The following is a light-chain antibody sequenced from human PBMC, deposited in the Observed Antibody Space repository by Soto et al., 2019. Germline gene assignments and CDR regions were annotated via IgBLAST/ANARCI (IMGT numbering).Light chain of an antibody. CDR3: QQRRSWQVT. Sequence: EIVLTQSPGTLSLSPGERATLSCKASQSVSSSYLAWYQQKPGQAPRLLIYGASSRATGIPDRFSGSASGTDFTLTISSLEPEDFAVYYCQQRRSWQVTFGQGTRLEI. CDR1: QSVSSSY. CDR2: GAS. J-gene: IGKJ5*01. V-gene: IGKV3D-20*02.